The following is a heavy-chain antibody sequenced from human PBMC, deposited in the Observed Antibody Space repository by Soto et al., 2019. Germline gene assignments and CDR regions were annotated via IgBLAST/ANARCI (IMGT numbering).Heavy chain of an antibody. CDR2: ITRSGSST. J-gene: IGHJ4*02. CDR3: AKDKEVGAIGSGYYTPLDI. V-gene: IGHV3-23*01. CDR1: GIAFTNNG. Sequence: TGRSLRLPGAALGIAFTNNGMSGVGRGPGKGREWVSAITRSGSSTYYADSVQGRFTTSTDNSKTTVYLQMNSLRAADTAVYYCAKDKEVGAIGSGYYTPLDIWGQGTLVTVSS. D-gene: IGHD3-22*01.